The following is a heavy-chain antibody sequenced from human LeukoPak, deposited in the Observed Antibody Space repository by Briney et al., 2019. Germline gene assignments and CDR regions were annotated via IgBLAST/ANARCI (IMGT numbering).Heavy chain of an antibody. Sequence: ASVKVSCKASGGTFSSYAISWVRQAPGQGLEWMGGIIPIFGTANYAQKFQGRVTITADESTSTAYMELGSLRSEDTAVYYCASSVTVATSNDYWGQGTLVTVSS. CDR2: IIPIFGTA. V-gene: IGHV1-69*13. CDR1: GGTFSSYA. CDR3: ASSVTVATSNDY. J-gene: IGHJ4*02. D-gene: IGHD5-24*01.